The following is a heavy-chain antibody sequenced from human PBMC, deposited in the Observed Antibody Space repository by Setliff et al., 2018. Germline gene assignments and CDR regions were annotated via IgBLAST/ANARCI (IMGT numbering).Heavy chain of an antibody. CDR1: GYNFANYW. Sequence: GESLKISCRASGYNFANYWIGWVRQMPGKGLEWMAIIYPDDSDSRHSPSFRGQVTVSADKSISTAYLQWSSLKASDTAMYYCARKQWLDPGFEYWGQGTLVTVSS. CDR2: IYPDDSDS. D-gene: IGHD6-19*01. CDR3: ARKQWLDPGFEY. J-gene: IGHJ4*02. V-gene: IGHV5-51*01.